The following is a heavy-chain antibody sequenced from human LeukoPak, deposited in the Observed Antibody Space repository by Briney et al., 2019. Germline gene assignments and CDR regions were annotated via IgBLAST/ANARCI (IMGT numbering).Heavy chain of an antibody. J-gene: IGHJ4*02. Sequence: PGGSLRLSCAASGFTFSSYGMHWVRQAPGKGLEWVAFIRYDGSNKYYADSVKGRFTISRDNSENTLYLQMNSLRAEDTAVYYCAKDNADCSGGSCLSFDYWGQGTLVTVSS. CDR1: GFTFSSYG. CDR3: AKDNADCSGGSCLSFDY. V-gene: IGHV3-30*02. CDR2: IRYDGSNK. D-gene: IGHD2-15*01.